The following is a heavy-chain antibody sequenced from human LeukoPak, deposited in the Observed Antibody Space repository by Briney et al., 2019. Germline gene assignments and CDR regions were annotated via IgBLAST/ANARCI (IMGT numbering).Heavy chain of an antibody. D-gene: IGHD3-3*01. CDR2: INHSGST. J-gene: IGHJ6*03. Sequence: PSETLSLTCAVYGGSFSGYYWSWIRQPPGKGLEWIGEINHSGSTNYNPSLKSRVTISVDTSKNQFSLKLSSVTAADTAVYYCARDEYYDFWSGFGENYMDVWGKGTTVTVSS. CDR3: ARDEYYDFWSGFGENYMDV. CDR1: GGSFSGYY. V-gene: IGHV4-34*01.